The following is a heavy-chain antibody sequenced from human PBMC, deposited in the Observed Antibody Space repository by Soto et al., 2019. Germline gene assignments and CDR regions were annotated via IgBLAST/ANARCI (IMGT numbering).Heavy chain of an antibody. Sequence: VQLLESWGGVVQPWGSLRLSCAASGFTVGTYCVTWVRQAPGKGPEWVSGFTGVIGNTHYSDSVRGRFTITRDDSKNTVDLKMNSLRVADTAVYYCAMLNGYGDYWGRGTLVTVSS. J-gene: IGHJ4*02. D-gene: IGHD5-12*01. V-gene: IGHV3-23*01. CDR1: GFTVGTYC. CDR3: AMLNGYGDY. CDR2: FTGVIGNT.